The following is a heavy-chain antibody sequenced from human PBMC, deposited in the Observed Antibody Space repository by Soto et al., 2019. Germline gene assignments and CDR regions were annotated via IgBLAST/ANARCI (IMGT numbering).Heavy chain of an antibody. CDR1: GGSISSYY. Sequence: PSETLSLTCTVSGGSISSYYWSWIRQPAGKGLEWIGRIYTSGSTNYNPSLKSRVTMSVDTSKNQFSLKLSSVTAADTAVYYCARDRGAVVVAATAYYYYYGMDVWGQGTTVTVSS. CDR2: IYTSGST. V-gene: IGHV4-4*07. CDR3: ARDRGAVVVAATAYYYYYGMDV. J-gene: IGHJ6*02. D-gene: IGHD2-15*01.